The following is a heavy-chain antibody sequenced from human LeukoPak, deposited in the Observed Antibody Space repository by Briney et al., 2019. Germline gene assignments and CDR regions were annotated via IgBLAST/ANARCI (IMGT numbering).Heavy chain of an antibody. D-gene: IGHD5-24*01. CDR1: GYTFTSYY. V-gene: IGHV1-69*13. Sequence: EASVKVSCKASGYTFTSYYMHWVRQAPGQGLEWMGGIIPIFGTANCAQKFQGRVTITADESTSTAYMELSSLRSEDTAVYFCARATGYNFGSFDYWGQGTLVTVSS. CDR2: IIPIFGTA. J-gene: IGHJ4*02. CDR3: ARATGYNFGSFDY.